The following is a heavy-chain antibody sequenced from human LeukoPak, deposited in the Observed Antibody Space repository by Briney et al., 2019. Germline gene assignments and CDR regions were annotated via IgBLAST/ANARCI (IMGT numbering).Heavy chain of an antibody. V-gene: IGHV1-69*01. J-gene: IGHJ3*02. CDR2: IIPIFGTA. D-gene: IGHD3-10*01. CDR3: ASALYSPSLRIWFGELLSDAFDI. CDR1: GGTFNNYA. Sequence: SVTVSFKASGGTFNNYAISWVRQAPGEGREGMGGIIPIFGTANYAQKFQGRVTNTADESKSKAYMELSSLRSEDTAVYYCASALYSPSLRIWFGELLSDAFDIWGQGTMVTVSS.